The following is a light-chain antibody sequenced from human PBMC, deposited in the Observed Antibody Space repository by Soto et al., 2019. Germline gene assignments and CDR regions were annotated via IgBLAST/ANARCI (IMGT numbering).Light chain of an antibody. CDR3: AAWDDSLNGYV. CDR1: SSNIGSNT. V-gene: IGLV1-44*01. Sequence: SVLPQPPSASGTPGRRVTISCSGSSSNIGSNTVNWYQQLPGTAPKLLIYSNNQRPSGVPDRFSGSKSGTSASLAISGLQSEDEADYYCAAWDDSLNGYVFGTGTKVTVL. J-gene: IGLJ1*01. CDR2: SNN.